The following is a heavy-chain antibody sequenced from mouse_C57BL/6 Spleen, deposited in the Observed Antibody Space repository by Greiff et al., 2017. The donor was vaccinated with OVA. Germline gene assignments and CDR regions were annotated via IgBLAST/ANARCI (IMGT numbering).Heavy chain of an antibody. D-gene: IGHD1-1*01. V-gene: IGHV1-50*01. Sequence: QVQLQQPGAELVKPGASVKLSCKASGYTFTSYWMQWVKQRPGQGLEWIGEIDPSDSYTNYNQKFKGKATLTVDTSSSTAYMQLSSLTSEDAAVYYCALYGSSFDFDVWGTGTTVTVSS. CDR1: GYTFTSYW. CDR2: IDPSDSYT. CDR3: ALYGSSFDFDV. J-gene: IGHJ1*03.